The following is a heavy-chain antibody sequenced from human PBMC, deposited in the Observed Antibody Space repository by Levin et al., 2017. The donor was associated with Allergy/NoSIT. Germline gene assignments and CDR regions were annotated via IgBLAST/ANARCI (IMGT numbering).Heavy chain of an antibody. Sequence: PGGSLRLSCAGSGFTFSNAWMNWVRQAPGKGLEWVGRIKSKADGGTTDYAAPVKGRFTISRDDSKNKVYLQMNSLKTEDTAVYYCATGGGIWGLDYWGQGILVIVSS. CDR2: IKSKADGGTT. CDR3: ATGGGIWGLDY. D-gene: IGHD3-16*01. CDR1: GFTFSNAW. J-gene: IGHJ4*02. V-gene: IGHV3-15*01.